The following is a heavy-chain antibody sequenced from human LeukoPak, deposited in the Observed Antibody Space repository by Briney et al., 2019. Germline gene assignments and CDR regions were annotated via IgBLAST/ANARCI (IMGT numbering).Heavy chain of an antibody. D-gene: IGHD5-24*01. Sequence: GGSLRLSCVAYGLPFSSYWMTWGRQAPGKGLEWVANIKQDGSKKSYVDSVKGRFTISRDNAKNSLYLRMNSLRAEDTAIYYCTRVGYIDEGIDYWGQGTLVTVSS. CDR2: IKQDGSKK. CDR3: TRVGYIDEGIDY. J-gene: IGHJ4*02. V-gene: IGHV3-7*04. CDR1: GLPFSSYW.